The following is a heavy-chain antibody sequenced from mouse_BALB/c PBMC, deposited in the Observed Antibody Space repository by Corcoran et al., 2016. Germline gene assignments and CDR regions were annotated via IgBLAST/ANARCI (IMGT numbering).Heavy chain of an antibody. V-gene: IGHV14-3*02. J-gene: IGHJ1*01. CDR2: IDPANGNT. Sequence: EVQLQQSGAELVKPGASVKVYCTASGFNIKDTYMHWVKQRPEQGLEWIGRIDPANGNTKYDPKFQGKATITADTSSNTAYLQLSSLTSEDTAVYYCANWDWYFDVWGAGTTVTVSS. D-gene: IGHD4-1*01. CDR3: ANWDWYFDV. CDR1: GFNIKDTY.